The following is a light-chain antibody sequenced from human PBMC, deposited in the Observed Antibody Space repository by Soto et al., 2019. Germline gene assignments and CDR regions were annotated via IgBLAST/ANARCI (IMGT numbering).Light chain of an antibody. V-gene: IGKV3-15*01. Sequence: EIVMTQSAATLSVSPGERATLSCRASQSVSSNLAWYQQKPGQAPRLLIYGASTRATGIPARFSGSGSGTEFTLTISSLQSEYFAVYYCQHYNNWWTFGQGTKVEIK. CDR2: GAS. CDR1: QSVSSN. CDR3: QHYNNWWT. J-gene: IGKJ1*01.